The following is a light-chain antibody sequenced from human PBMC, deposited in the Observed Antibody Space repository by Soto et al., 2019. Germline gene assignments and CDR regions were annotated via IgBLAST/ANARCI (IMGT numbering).Light chain of an antibody. CDR3: QQYGSSPT. CDR1: QSVSSTY. J-gene: IGKJ1*01. V-gene: IGKV3-20*01. CDR2: DAS. Sequence: EIVLTQSPGTLSLSPGERATLSCRASQSVSSTYLAWYQQKPGQAPRLLIYDASSRATGIPDRFSGSGSGTDFTLTISRLEPEDFAVYYCQQYGSSPTCGQGNKGDIK.